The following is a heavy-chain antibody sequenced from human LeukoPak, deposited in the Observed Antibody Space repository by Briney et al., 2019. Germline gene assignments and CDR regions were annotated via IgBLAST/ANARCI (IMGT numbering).Heavy chain of an antibody. V-gene: IGHV3-30*18. CDR3: AKDRLYKDYYYYGMDV. Sequence: GGSLRLSCEASGXTFSSYGMHWVRQAPGKGLEWVAVISYDGSNKHNADSVKGRFTTSRDNSKNTLYLQMNSLRAEDTAVYYCAKDRLYKDYYYYGMDVWGQGTTVTVSS. J-gene: IGHJ6*02. CDR2: ISYDGSNK. D-gene: IGHD3-3*01. CDR1: GXTFSSYG.